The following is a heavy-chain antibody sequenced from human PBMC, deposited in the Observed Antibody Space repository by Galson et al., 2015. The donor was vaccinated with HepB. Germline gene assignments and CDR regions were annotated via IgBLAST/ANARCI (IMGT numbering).Heavy chain of an antibody. V-gene: IGHV3-30-3*01. D-gene: IGHD3-3*01. Sequence: SLRLSCAASGFIFSSYTMHWVRQAPGKGLEWVAAISYDGNDKYYADSVKGRFTISRDNSKNTLILQMNSLRLEDTAVYHCARGFGGFYPDFDYWGQGTLVTVYS. CDR1: GFIFSSYT. CDR2: ISYDGNDK. CDR3: ARGFGGFYPDFDY. J-gene: IGHJ4*02.